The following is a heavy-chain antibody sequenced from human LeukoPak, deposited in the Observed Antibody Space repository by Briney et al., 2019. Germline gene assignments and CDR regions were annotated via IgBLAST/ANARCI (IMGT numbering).Heavy chain of an antibody. V-gene: IGHV4-31*03. CDR3: ARGTLGHIPNPLDY. CDR1: GGSISSRCYY. D-gene: IGHD1-14*01. CDR2: IYTSGST. J-gene: IGHJ4*02. Sequence: SQTLSLTCNVSGGSISSRCYYWSWIRQHPRKGLEWIAYIYTSGSTYNNPTLKQRFTIKVDTSKNQFSLKLSTETAADTAVDSCARGTLGHIPNPLDYWGQRTLVTVSS.